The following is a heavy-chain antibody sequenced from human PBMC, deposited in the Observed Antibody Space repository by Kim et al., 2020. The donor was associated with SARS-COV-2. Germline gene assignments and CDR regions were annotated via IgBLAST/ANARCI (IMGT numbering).Heavy chain of an antibody. J-gene: IGHJ4*02. V-gene: IGHV1-46*01. CDR3: AREGGYSGYDPHGGYFDY. CDR1: GYTFTSYY. CDR2: INPSGGST. D-gene: IGHD5-12*01. Sequence: ASVKVSCKASGYTFTSYYMHWVRQAPGQGLEWMGIINPSGGSTSYAQKFQGRVTMTRDTSTSTVYMELSSLRSEDTAVYYCAREGGYSGYDPHGGYFDYWGQGTLVTVSS.